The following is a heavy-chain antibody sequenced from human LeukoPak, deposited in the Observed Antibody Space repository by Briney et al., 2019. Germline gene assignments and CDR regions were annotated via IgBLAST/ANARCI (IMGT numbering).Heavy chain of an antibody. J-gene: IGHJ6*03. D-gene: IGHD5-18*01. CDR2: VNHSGTT. CDR3: ARAGYSYGYDYYYYYMDV. CDR1: GGSFSAYY. V-gene: IGHV4-34*01. Sequence: SETLSLTCTIYGGSFSAYYWSWIRQPPGKGLEWIGEVNHSGTTNYNPSLKSRITISVDTSKNQFSLKLSSVTAADTAVYYCARAGYSYGYDYYYYYMDVWGKGTTVTISS.